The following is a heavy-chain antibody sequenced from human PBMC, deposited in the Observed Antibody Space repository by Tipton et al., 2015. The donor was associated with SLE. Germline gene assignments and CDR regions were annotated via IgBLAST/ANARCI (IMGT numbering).Heavy chain of an antibody. CDR1: GGSFSDYY. Sequence: TLSLTCAVYGGSFSDYYWSWIRQTPGEGLEWIGEINHTGGTNYNPPLKSRVTISVDTSKNQFSLKLSSVTAADTAVYCCARDDDYGGNSGFDYWGQGTLVTVSS. V-gene: IGHV4-34*01. J-gene: IGHJ4*02. D-gene: IGHD4-23*01. CDR3: ARDDDYGGNSGFDY. CDR2: INHTGGT.